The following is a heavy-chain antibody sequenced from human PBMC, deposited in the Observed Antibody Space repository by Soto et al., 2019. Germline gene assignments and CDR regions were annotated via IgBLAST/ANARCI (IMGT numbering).Heavy chain of an antibody. J-gene: IGHJ4*02. D-gene: IGHD6-13*01. CDR2: ISWNSGSI. V-gene: IGHV3-9*01. CDR1: GFTFDDYA. Sequence: EVQLVESGGGLVQPGRSLRLSCAASGFTFDDYAMHWVRQAPGKGLEWVSGISWNSGSIGYADSVKGRFTISRDNAKNSLYLQLNSLRAEDTALYYCAKDRGYSCSWLFDYWGQGTLVTVSS. CDR3: AKDRGYSCSWLFDY.